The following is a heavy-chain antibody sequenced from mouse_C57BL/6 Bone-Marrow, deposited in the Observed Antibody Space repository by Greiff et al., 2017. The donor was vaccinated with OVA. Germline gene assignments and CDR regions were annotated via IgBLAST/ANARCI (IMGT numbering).Heavy chain of an antibody. CDR1: GYTFTSYW. J-gene: IGHJ4*01. D-gene: IGHD1-1*01. CDR3: AVTTVVANYAMDY. V-gene: IGHV1-64*01. Sequence: VQLQQSGAELVKPGASVKLSCKASGYTFTSYWMHWVKQRPGQGLEWIGMIHPNSGSTNYNEKFKSKATLTVDKSSSTAYMQLSSLTSEDSAVYYCAVTTVVANYAMDYWGQGTSVTVSS. CDR2: IHPNSGST.